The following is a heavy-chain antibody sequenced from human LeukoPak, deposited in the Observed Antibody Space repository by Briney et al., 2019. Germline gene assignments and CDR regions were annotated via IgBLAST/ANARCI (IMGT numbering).Heavy chain of an antibody. D-gene: IGHD3-22*01. CDR2: ISGSGGST. J-gene: IGHJ3*02. Sequence: GGSLRLSCAASGFTFSSHAMTWVRQAPGKGLEWVSAISGSGGSTYYADSVKGRFTISRDNSKNTLYLQMNSLRAEDTAVYYCANAIVVVIQSDAFDIWGQGTMVTVSS. CDR3: ANAIVVVIQSDAFDI. CDR1: GFTFSSHA. V-gene: IGHV3-23*01.